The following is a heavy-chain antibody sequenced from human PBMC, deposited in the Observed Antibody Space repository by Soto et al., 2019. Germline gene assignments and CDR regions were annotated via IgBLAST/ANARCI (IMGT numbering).Heavy chain of an antibody. CDR3: AKIPITIFGVVIIPYYYYMDV. V-gene: IGHV3-23*01. D-gene: IGHD3-3*01. CDR2: ISGSGGST. J-gene: IGHJ6*03. CDR1: GFTFSSYA. Sequence: EVQLLESGGGLVQPGGSLRLSCAASGFTFSSYAMSWVRQAPGKGLEWVSAISGSGGSTYYADSVKGRFTISRDNSKNALYLQMHSLIAEDTAVYYCAKIPITIFGVVIIPYYYYMDVWGKGTTVTVSS.